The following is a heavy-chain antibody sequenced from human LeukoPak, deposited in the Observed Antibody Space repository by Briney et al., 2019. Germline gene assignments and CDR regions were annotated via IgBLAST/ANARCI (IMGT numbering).Heavy chain of an antibody. CDR1: GYSFTSYW. V-gene: IGHV5-51*01. CDR2: IYPGDSDT. J-gene: IGHJ4*02. Sequence: GESLKISCKGSGYSFTSYWIGWVRQMPGKGLEWMGIIYPGDSDTRYSPSFQGQVTISADKSISTAYLQWSSLKASDTAMYYCARRVTMVRGVTAFDYWSQGTLVTVSS. CDR3: ARRVTMVRGVTAFDY. D-gene: IGHD3-10*01.